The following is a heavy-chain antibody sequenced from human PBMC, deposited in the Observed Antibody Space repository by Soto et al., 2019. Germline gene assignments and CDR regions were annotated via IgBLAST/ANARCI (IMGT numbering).Heavy chain of an antibody. V-gene: IGHV1-69*06. CDR2: IIPNFPTG. Sequence: QVQLVQSGTEVKKPGSSVRVSCKVSGGSYSDYAITWMRQAPGQGLEWMGGIIPNFPTGKYAKKCQGTVKITADKSTSTVYLEVRSLRHENTALYYCARDGVRGGWYYFDLWGQGTQVSVSS. CDR1: GGSYSDYA. CDR3: ARDGVRGGWYYFDL. D-gene: IGHD2-15*01. J-gene: IGHJ4*02.